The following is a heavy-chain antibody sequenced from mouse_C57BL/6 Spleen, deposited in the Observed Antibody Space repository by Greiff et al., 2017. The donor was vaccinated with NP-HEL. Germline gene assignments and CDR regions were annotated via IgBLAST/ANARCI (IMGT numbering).Heavy chain of an antibody. J-gene: IGHJ2*01. CDR2: ISYDGSN. V-gene: IGHV3-6*01. Sequence: EVKLQESGPGLVKPSQSLSLTCSVTGYSITSGYYWNWIRQFPGNKLEWMGYISYDGSNNYNPSLKNRISITRDTSKNQFVLKLNSVTTEDTATYYCARGANWESTHFDYWGQGTTLTVSS. CDR1: GYSITSGYY. D-gene: IGHD4-1*01. CDR3: ARGANWESTHFDY.